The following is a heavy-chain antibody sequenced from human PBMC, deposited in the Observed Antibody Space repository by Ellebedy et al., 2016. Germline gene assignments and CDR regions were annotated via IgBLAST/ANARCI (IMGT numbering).Heavy chain of an antibody. D-gene: IGHD2-8*02. CDR1: GFTFSDFY. CDR2: ISGSGSTI. J-gene: IGHJ4*02. Sequence: GGSLRLSXATSGFTFSDFYMSWIRQAPGKGLEWVSYISGSGSTIYYADSVKGRFTISRDNAKNSLYLQMDSLRAEDTAAYYCARGYCAGGGCYGAGYDYWGQGTPVTVSS. CDR3: ARGYCAGGGCYGAGYDY. V-gene: IGHV3-11*04.